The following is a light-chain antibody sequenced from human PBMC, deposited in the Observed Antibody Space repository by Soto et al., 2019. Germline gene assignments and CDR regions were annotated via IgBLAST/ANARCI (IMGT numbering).Light chain of an antibody. CDR1: RSISSW. CDR2: EAS. CDR3: QQYDVHST. Sequence: DIQMTQSPSTLSASVVGTVTITCRASRSISSWLAWYQQKPGIPPKLLIYEASTLQSGVPSRFSGRQYGTEFTLTISRLQPDDSATYYCQQYDVHSTFGQGTKVDIK. V-gene: IGKV1-5*03. J-gene: IGKJ1*01.